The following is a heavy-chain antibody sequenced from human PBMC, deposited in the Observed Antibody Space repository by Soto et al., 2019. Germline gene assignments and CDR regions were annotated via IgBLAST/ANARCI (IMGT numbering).Heavy chain of an antibody. D-gene: IGHD6-13*01. V-gene: IGHV1-2*02. CDR3: ARERVAVAGNYLYYSGMDV. Sequence: GASVKVSCKASGYTFTDYYVYWVRQAPGQGLEWMGWMNPNSGGTKYAQKFQGRVTMTRDTSISTAYMEVSRLRYDDTAVYYCARERVAVAGNYLYYSGMDVWGLGTTVTVSS. CDR1: GYTFTDYY. CDR2: MNPNSGGT. J-gene: IGHJ6*02.